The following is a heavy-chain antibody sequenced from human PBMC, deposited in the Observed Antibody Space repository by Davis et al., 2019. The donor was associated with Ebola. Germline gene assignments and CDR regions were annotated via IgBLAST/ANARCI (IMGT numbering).Heavy chain of an antibody. D-gene: IGHD4-17*01. CDR2: ISGSGGST. J-gene: IGHJ4*02. CDR1: GFTFSSYA. CDR3: ARHDYGDSHFDY. V-gene: IGHV3-23*01. Sequence: GGSLRLSCAASGFTFSSYAMSWVRQAPGKGLEWVSAISGSGGSTYYADSVKGRFTISRDNSKNTLYLQLNSLRAEDTAVYYCARHDYGDSHFDYWGQGTLVTVSS.